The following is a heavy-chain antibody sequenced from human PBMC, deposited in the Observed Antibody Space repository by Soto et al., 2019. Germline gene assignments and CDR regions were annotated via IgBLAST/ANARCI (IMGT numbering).Heavy chain of an antibody. Sequence: SETLSLTCTVSGGSISSYYWSWIRQPPGKGLEWIGYIYYSGSTNYNPSLKSRVTISVDTSKNQFSLKLSSVTAADTAVYYCARVSGITMVRGVITYWFDPWGQGTLVTSPQ. V-gene: IGHV4-59*08. CDR1: GGSISSYY. J-gene: IGHJ5*02. CDR2: IYYSGST. CDR3: ARVSGITMVRGVITYWFDP. D-gene: IGHD3-10*01.